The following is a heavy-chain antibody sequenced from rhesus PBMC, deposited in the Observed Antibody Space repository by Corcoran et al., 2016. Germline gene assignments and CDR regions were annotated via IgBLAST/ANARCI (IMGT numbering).Heavy chain of an antibody. V-gene: IGHV2-174*01. CDR3: ARRPHYGNFDY. Sequence: QVPLKESGPALVKPTQTLTLTCTFSGFSISTNGMGVGWIRTPPGKALEWLALIYWDDDKYYSTSLKSRLTISKDTSKNQVVFTMTNMDPVDTATYFCARRPHYGNFDYWGQGVLVIVSS. D-gene: IGHD4-29*01. CDR1: GFSISTNGMG. J-gene: IGHJ4*01. CDR2: IYWDDDK.